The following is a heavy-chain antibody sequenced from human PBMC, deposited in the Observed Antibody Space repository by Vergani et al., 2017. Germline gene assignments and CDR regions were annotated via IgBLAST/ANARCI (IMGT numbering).Heavy chain of an antibody. CDR2: IIPIFGTA. D-gene: IGHD1-7*01. CDR3: ASRITGTTDLIEFDY. V-gene: IGHV1-69*01. J-gene: IGHJ4*02. Sequence: QVQLVQSGAEVKKPGSSVKVSCKASGGTFSSYAISWVRQAPGQGLEWMGGIIPIFGTANYAQKFQGRVTTTADESTRTAYMELSSLRSEDKDVYYCASRITGTTDLIEFDYWGQGTLVTVSS. CDR1: GGTFSSYA.